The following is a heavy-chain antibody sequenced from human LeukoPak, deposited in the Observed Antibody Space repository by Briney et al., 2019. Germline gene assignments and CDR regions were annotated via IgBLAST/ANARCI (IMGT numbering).Heavy chain of an antibody. CDR3: ARDLRILWFGEFTYYYYGMDV. CDR1: GFTFSSYA. Sequence: GGSLRLSCAASGFTFSSYAMHWVRQAPGKGLEWVAVISYDGSNKYYADSVKGRFTISRDNSKNTLYLQMNSLRAEDTAVYYCARDLRILWFGEFTYYYYGMDVCGQGTTVTVSS. J-gene: IGHJ6*02. D-gene: IGHD3-10*01. CDR2: ISYDGSNK. V-gene: IGHV3-30-3*01.